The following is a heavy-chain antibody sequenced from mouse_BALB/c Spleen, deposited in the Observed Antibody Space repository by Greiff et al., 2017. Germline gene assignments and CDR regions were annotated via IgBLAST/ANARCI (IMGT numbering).Heavy chain of an antibody. CDR2: ISSGGSYT. CDR1: GFTFSSYG. Sequence: EVMLVESGGDLVKPGGSLKLSCAASGFTFSSYGMSWVRQTPDKRLEWVATISSGGSYTYYPDSVKGRFTISRDNAKNTLYLQMSSLKSEDTAMYYCARHEGNPWYFDVWGAGTTVTVSS. CDR3: ARHEGNPWYFDV. V-gene: IGHV5-6*01. D-gene: IGHD2-1*01. J-gene: IGHJ1*01.